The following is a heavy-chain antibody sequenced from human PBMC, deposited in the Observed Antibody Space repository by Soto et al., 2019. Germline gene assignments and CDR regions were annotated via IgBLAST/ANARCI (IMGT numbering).Heavy chain of an antibody. Sequence: ASVKVSCKASGYPFTSSGISWVRQAPGQGHEWMGWISAYNGNTNYAQKLQGRVTMTTDTSTSTAYMELRSLRSDYTAGYYCARGPWGYDYGVDYYYYGMDVRGQGTTITVAS. J-gene: IGHJ6*02. CDR3: ARGPWGYDYGVDYYYYGMDV. CDR1: GYPFTSSG. V-gene: IGHV1-18*04. D-gene: IGHD5-12*01. CDR2: ISAYNGNT.